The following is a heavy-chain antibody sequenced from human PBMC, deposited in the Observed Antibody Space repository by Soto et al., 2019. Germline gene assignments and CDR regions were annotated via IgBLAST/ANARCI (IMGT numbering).Heavy chain of an antibody. CDR1: GYTFTSYG. D-gene: IGHD4-4*01. V-gene: IGHV1-18*01. Sequence: GASVKVSCTASGYTFTSYGISWVRQAPGQGLEWMGWISAYNGNTNYAQKLQGRVTMTTDTSTSTAYMELRSLRSDDTAVYYCASSTTVTTPGYYYGMDVWGQGTTVTVSS. CDR2: ISAYNGNT. J-gene: IGHJ6*02. CDR3: ASSTTVTTPGYYYGMDV.